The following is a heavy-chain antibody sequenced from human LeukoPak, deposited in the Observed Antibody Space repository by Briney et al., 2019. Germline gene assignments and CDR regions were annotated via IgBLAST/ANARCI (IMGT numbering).Heavy chain of an antibody. Sequence: GGSLRLSCAASGFTFSSYWMHWVRQAPGKGLVWVSRINSDGSSTSYADSVKGRFTISRDNAKNTLYLQMNSLRTEDTAVYYCVKPVADDYFDYWGQGTLVTVSS. CDR1: GFTFSSYW. J-gene: IGHJ4*02. CDR3: VKPVADDYFDY. CDR2: INSDGSST. D-gene: IGHD6-19*01. V-gene: IGHV3-74*01.